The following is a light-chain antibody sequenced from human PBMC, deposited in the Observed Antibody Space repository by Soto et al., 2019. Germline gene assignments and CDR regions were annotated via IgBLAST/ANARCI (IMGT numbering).Light chain of an antibody. J-gene: IGKJ3*01. CDR3: QHYGTSAL. CDR2: AS. CDR1: QSVSDSY. V-gene: IGKV3-20*01. Sequence: EIVLTQSPGTLSLSPGERATLSCRASQSVSDSYLAWYQQKPGQAPRLLIYASSRATGIPERFSSSGSGTDFTITISRLEPEDFEVYYWQHYGTSALFGPGTKVDIK.